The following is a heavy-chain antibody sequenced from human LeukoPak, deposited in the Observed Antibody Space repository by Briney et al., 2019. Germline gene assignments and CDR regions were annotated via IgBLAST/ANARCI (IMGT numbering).Heavy chain of an antibody. CDR1: GGPFSGYY. CDR3: ARGRGFYGSGSYNRRGNYYFDY. V-gene: IGHV4-34*01. Sequence: SETLSLTCAVYGGPFSGYYWSWIRQPPGKGLEWIGEINHSGSTKYNPSLKSRVTISVDTSKNQFSLKLSSVTAADTAVYCCARGRGFYGSGSYNRRGNYYFDYWGQGTLVTVSS. J-gene: IGHJ4*02. D-gene: IGHD3-10*01. CDR2: INHSGST.